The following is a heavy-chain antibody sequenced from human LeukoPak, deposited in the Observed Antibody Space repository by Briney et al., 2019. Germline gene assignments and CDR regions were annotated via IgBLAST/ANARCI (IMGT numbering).Heavy chain of an antibody. CDR2: ISSSSSYI. J-gene: IGHJ4*02. D-gene: IGHD5-18*01. CDR3: ARDGGYGYPLDY. Sequence: GGSLRLSCAASGFTFSSYSMNWVRQAPGKGLEWVSSISSSSSYIYYADSVKGRFTISRDNAKNSLYLQMNSLRAEDTAVYYCARDGGYGYPLDYWGQGTLVTVSS. CDR1: GFTFSSYS. V-gene: IGHV3-21*04.